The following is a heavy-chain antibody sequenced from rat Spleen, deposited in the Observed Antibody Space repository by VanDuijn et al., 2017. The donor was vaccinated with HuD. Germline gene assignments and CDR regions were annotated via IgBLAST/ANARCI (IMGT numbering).Heavy chain of an antibody. CDR2: ISTGGGNT. J-gene: IGHJ2*01. Sequence: EVQLVESGGGLVQPGRSLKLSCAASGFSFSSYWMYWVRQAPTKGLEWVASISTGGGNTYYRDSVKGRFTISRDNAKSTLYLQMNSLRSEDTATYYCARQIIPDYWGQGVMVTVSS. CDR1: GFSFSSYW. D-gene: IGHD1-5*01. V-gene: IGHV5-25*01. CDR3: ARQIIPDY.